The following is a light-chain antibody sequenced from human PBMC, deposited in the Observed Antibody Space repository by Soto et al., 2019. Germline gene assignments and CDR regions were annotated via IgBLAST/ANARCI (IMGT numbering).Light chain of an antibody. V-gene: IGLV2-8*01. CDR2: EDN. Sequence: QSALTQPPSASGSPGQSVAISCTGTTSDIGGYDDVSCYKQHPVKAPKLMIYEDNKRPSGVPDRFSVSKSGNTASLTVSGLQAEDEAAYYFSSHGGHSHYVFGSGTKVTVI. CDR3: SSHGGHSHYV. CDR1: TSDIGGYDD. J-gene: IGLJ1*01.